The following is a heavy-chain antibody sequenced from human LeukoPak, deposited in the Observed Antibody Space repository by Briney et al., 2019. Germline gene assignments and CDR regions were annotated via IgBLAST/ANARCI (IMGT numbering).Heavy chain of an antibody. J-gene: IGHJ6*03. Sequence: GSLRLSCAASGFTFSSYGMSWIRQPPGKGLEWIGYIYYSGSTNYNPSLKSRVTISVDTSKNQFSLKLSSVTAADTAVYYCARGSVVTYYYYMDVWGKGTTVTISS. D-gene: IGHD3-22*01. CDR1: GFTFSSYG. CDR2: IYYSGST. V-gene: IGHV4-59*01. CDR3: ARGSVVTYYYYMDV.